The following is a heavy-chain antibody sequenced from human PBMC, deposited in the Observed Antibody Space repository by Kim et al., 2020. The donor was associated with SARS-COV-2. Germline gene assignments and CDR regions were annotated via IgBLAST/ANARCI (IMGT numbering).Heavy chain of an antibody. CDR3: ARRVYASGIDY. J-gene: IGHJ4*02. D-gene: IGHD3-10*01. CDR2: T. V-gene: IGHV4-39*01. Sequence: TSSSPSLKSRVAISIDTPKNQFSLRVFSVTAADAAVYYCARRVYASGIDYWGQGTLVSVSS.